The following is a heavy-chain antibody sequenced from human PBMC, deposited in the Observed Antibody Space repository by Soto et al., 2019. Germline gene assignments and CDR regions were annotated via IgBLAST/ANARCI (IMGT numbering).Heavy chain of an antibody. CDR3: ARGDGYNSAFDI. CDR1: GGSIRSLY. J-gene: IGHJ3*02. CDR2: IYPSGST. V-gene: IGHV4-59*01. D-gene: IGHD5-12*01. Sequence: ETLSLTCTVSGGSIRSLYWSWIRQPPGKGLEWIGHIYPSGSTDYNPSLKSRVTISSDTSESQFSLKVRSVTPADTAVYYCARGDGYNSAFDIWGQGTMVTVSS.